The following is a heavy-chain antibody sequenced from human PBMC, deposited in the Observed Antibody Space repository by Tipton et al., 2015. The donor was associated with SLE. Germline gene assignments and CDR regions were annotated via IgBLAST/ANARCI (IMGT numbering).Heavy chain of an antibody. CDR2: IYYSGST. V-gene: IGHV4-39*01. J-gene: IGHJ5*02. Sequence: LRLSCTLSGGSISSSSYYWGWIRQPPGKGLEWIGSIYYSGSTSYNPSLKSRVTISVDTSKNQFSLKLSSVTAADTAVYYCARHSSSWYKDWFDPWGQGTLVTVSS. D-gene: IGHD6-13*01. CDR3: ARHSSSWYKDWFDP. CDR1: GGSISSSSYY.